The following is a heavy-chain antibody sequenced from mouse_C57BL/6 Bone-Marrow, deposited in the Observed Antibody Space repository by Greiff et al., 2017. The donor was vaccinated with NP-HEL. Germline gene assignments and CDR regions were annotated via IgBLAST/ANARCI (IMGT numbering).Heavy chain of an antibody. V-gene: IGHV5-17*01. Sequence: DVKLVESGGGLVKPGGSLKLSCAASGFTFSDYGMHWVRQAPEKGLEWVAYISSGSSTIYYADTVKGRFTISSDNAKNTLFLQMTSMRSEDTAMYYCAHYGSSDWYFGVWGTGTTVTVSS. D-gene: IGHD1-1*01. CDR2: ISSGSSTI. J-gene: IGHJ1*03. CDR3: AHYGSSDWYFGV. CDR1: GFTFSDYG.